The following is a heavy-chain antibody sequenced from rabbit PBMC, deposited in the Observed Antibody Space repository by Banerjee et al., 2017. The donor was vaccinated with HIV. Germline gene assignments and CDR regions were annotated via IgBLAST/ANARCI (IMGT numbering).Heavy chain of an antibody. Sequence: QLVESGGGLVQPGGSLTLSCKASGFDFSSYYMSWVRQAPGKGLEWIGYIDPVFGSTYYASWVNGRFTISSHNAQNTLYLQLNSLTAADTATYFCVTAISGPYYGMDLWGPGTLVTVS. CDR1: GFDFSSYY. J-gene: IGHJ6*01. V-gene: IGHV1S7*01. CDR2: IDPVFGST. CDR3: VTAISGPYYGMDL. D-gene: IGHD4-1*01.